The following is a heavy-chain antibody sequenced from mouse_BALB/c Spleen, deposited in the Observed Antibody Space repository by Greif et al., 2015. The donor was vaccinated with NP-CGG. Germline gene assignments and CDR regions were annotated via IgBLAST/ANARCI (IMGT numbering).Heavy chain of an antibody. CDR3: ATNYRYPFAY. J-gene: IGHJ3*01. Sequence: QVQLQQSGAELVRPGSSVKISCKASGYAFSSYWMNWVKRRPGQGLEWIGQIYPGDGDTNYNGKFKGKATLTADKSSSTAYMQLSSLTSEDSAVYFCATNYRYPFAYWGQGTLVTVSA. CDR2: IYPGDGDT. D-gene: IGHD2-14*01. CDR1: GYAFSSYW. V-gene: IGHV1-80*01.